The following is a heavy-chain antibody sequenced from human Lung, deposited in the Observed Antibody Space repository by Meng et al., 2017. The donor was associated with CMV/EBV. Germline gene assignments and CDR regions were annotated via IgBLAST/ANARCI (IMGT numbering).Heavy chain of an antibody. D-gene: IGHD1-26*01. J-gene: IGHJ4*02. CDR3: ARGRRVGNTAFDY. Sequence: DSGGHPIEFLIHWGRQAPGQRLEWMGRIYHHNGGTRLAKRFQDRVTVTWDTSISTAYMELRNLRSDDTAAYYCARGRRVGNTAFDYWGQGTLVTVSS. V-gene: IGHV1-2*06. CDR2: IYHHNGGT. CDR1: GGHPIEFL.